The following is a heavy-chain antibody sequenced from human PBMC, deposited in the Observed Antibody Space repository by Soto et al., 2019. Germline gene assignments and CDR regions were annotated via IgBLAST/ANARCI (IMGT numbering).Heavy chain of an antibody. D-gene: IGHD2-2*01. CDR2: VYRTGAT. CDR1: GDSISSGGFP. Sequence: QLQLQESGSGLVETAQTLSLTCIVSGDSISSGGFPWTWIRQSTGKGLEGIGYVYRTGATSYNPSLEGRASISVGTSRNQFSLKLMSVTPADSAVYFCARDSYAMSSFALDVWGRGTAVTVSS. CDR3: ARDSYAMSSFALDV. J-gene: IGHJ6*02. V-gene: IGHV4-30-2*06.